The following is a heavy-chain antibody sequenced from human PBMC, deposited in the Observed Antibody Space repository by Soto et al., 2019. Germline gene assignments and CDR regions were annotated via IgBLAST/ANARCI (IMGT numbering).Heavy chain of an antibody. V-gene: IGHV3-33*01. J-gene: IGHJ3*02. CDR3: ARGAVAGIRAFDI. D-gene: IGHD6-19*01. Sequence: GGSLRLSCAASGFTFSSYGMHWVRQAPGKGLEWVAVIWYDGSNKYYADSVKGRFTISRDNSKNTLYLQMNSLRAEDTAVYYCARGAVAGIRAFDIWGQGTMVTVSS. CDR1: GFTFSSYG. CDR2: IWYDGSNK.